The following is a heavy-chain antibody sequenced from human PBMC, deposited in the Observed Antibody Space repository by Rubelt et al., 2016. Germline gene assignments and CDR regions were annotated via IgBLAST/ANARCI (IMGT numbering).Heavy chain of an antibody. V-gene: IGHV3-30*04. CDR1: A. CDR2: ISYDGSNK. Sequence: AMHWVRQAPGKGLEWVAVISYDGSNKYYADSVKGRFTISRDNSKNTLYLQMNSLRAEDTAVYYCARGVGYCSSTSCYAGDYWGQGTLVTVS. CDR3: ARGVGYCSSTSCYAGDY. J-gene: IGHJ4*02. D-gene: IGHD2-2*01.